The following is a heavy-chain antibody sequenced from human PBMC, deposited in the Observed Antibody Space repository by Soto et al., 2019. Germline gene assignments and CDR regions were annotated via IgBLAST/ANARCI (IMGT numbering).Heavy chain of an antibody. CDR3: ARDPRITTLGVVINPPFDS. CDR2: ISFSSDYT. J-gene: IGHJ4*02. D-gene: IGHD3-3*01. CDR1: VFTFRDYY. V-gene: IGHV3-11*05. Sequence: PGGSLRLSCAASVFTFRDYYMSWIRQAPGMGLEWISYISFSSDYTNYADSVKGRFTISRDNARKSLFLQMNSLRAEDTAVYYCARDPRITTLGVVINPPFDSWGQGTLVTVSS.